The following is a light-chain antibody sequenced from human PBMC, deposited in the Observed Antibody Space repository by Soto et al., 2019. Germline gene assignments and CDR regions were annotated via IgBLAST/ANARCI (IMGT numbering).Light chain of an antibody. V-gene: IGLV3-25*03. J-gene: IGLJ1*01. Sequence: SYELTQPPSVSVSPGQTARITCSGDALPKRYAYWYQQKPGQAPVLVIYKDSERPSGIPERFSGSSSGTTVTLTISGVQAEDEADYYCQSVDSSGTYVFGTGTKVTVL. CDR2: KDS. CDR1: ALPKRY. CDR3: QSVDSSGTYV.